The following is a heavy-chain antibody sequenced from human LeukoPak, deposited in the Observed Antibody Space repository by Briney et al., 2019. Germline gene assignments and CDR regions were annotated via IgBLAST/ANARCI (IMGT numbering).Heavy chain of an antibody. Sequence: GASVKVSCKASGYTFTGYYMHWVRQAPGQGLEWMGWINPNSGGTNYAQKFQGRVTMTRDMSTSTVYMELSSLRSEDTAVYYCARDSYGGGTMIVVVGYYMDVWGKGTTVTVSS. CDR1: GYTFTGYY. V-gene: IGHV1-2*02. J-gene: IGHJ6*03. CDR3: ARDSYGGGTMIVVVGYYMDV. D-gene: IGHD3-22*01. CDR2: INPNSGGT.